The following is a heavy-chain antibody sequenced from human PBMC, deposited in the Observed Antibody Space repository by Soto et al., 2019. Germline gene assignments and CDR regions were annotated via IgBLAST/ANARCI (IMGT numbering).Heavy chain of an antibody. CDR3: AKDGLHYYGSGSYLDY. J-gene: IGHJ4*02. D-gene: IGHD3-10*01. Sequence: PGGSLRLSCAASGFTFSSYAMSWVRQAPGKGLEWVSGISGSGSSTYYADSVKGRFTISRDNSKNTLNLQMNSLGAEDTAVYYCAKDGLHYYGSGSYLDYWGQGTLVTVSS. V-gene: IGHV3-23*01. CDR1: GFTFSSYA. CDR2: ISGSGSST.